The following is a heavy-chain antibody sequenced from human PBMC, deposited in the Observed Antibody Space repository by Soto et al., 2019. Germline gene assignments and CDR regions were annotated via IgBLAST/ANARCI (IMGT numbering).Heavy chain of an antibody. Sequence: QVQLVQSGAEVKKPGSSVKVSCKASGGTFSSYAISWVRQAPGQGLEWMGGIIPIFGTANYAQKFQGRVTMTADESTSTAYRELRSLRSEDTAVYYCARADTAMVGGAFDIWGQGTMVTVSS. CDR1: GGTFSSYA. D-gene: IGHD5-18*01. CDR3: ARADTAMVGGAFDI. J-gene: IGHJ3*02. V-gene: IGHV1-69*12. CDR2: IIPIFGTA.